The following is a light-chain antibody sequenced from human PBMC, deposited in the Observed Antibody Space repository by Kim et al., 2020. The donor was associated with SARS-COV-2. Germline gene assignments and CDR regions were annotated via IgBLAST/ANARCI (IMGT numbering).Light chain of an antibody. Sequence: ALGQTVKITWQGNCHRSYYASWYQHKPGQDPVLGVYGKNNRPSGIPNRVDDSSSGNTDSLTITGDQAEDEADYEYNSRESNGNHLVFGGGTQLTVL. CDR3: NSRESNGNHLV. V-gene: IGLV3-19*01. CDR1: CHRSYY. CDR2: GKN. J-gene: IGLJ2*01.